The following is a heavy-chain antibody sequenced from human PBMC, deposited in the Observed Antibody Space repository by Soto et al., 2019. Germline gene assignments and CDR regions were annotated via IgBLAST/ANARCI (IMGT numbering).Heavy chain of an antibody. J-gene: IGHJ4*02. D-gene: IGHD1-1*01. Sequence: SGPTLVNPTQTLTLTCTFSGFSLRSSEMCVSWIRQPPGKALEWLARIDWDDDKYYSTSLETRLTISKDTSKNQVVLTMTNMDPVDTATYYCARTRVGTTRYFDNWGQGTLVTVSS. CDR1: GFSLRSSEMC. CDR2: IDWDDDK. CDR3: ARTRVGTTRYFDN. V-gene: IGHV2-70*11.